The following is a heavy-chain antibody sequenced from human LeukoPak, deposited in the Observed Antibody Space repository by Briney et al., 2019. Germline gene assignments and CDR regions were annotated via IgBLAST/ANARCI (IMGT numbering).Heavy chain of an antibody. Sequence: GGSLRLSCAASRFTFSSCAMSWVRQAPGKGLEWVSLISGSGDSRYYADSVKGRFTISRDNAKNTLWLQMNSLRAEDTAVYYCAKGVTTVRIYYHGMDVWGQGTTVTVSS. V-gene: IGHV3-23*01. CDR2: ISGSGDSR. CDR1: RFTFSSCA. D-gene: IGHD4-17*01. CDR3: AKGVTTVRIYYHGMDV. J-gene: IGHJ6*02.